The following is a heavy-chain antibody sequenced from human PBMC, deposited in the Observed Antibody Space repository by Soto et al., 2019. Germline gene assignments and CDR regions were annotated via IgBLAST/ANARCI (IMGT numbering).Heavy chain of an antibody. D-gene: IGHD4-4*01. J-gene: IGHJ6*02. CDR1: GGSISSTKW. CDR3: ATQTISYTWDV. Sequence: QVQLQESGPGLVKPSGTLSLTCAVSGGSISSTKWWTWVRQPPGKGLEWIAEISHSEGSNYNPSLKRRVAMSLDNSKNQCSLRLSSVTAADTAVYYCATQTISYTWDVWGQGTTVTVS. V-gene: IGHV4-4*02. CDR2: ISHSEGS.